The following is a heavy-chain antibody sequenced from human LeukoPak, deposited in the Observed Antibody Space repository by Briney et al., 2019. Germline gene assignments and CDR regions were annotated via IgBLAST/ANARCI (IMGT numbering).Heavy chain of an antibody. Sequence: GGSLRLSCAASGFSLSSYWMTWVRQAPGKGLEWVANIKQDGSEKNYVDSVKGRFTISRDNAKNSLYLQMNSLRAEDTAVYYCARAEGDYYYYFYMDVWGKGTTVTVSS. CDR1: GFSLSSYW. V-gene: IGHV3-7*01. CDR2: IKQDGSEK. J-gene: IGHJ6*03. CDR3: ARAEGDYYYYFYMDV.